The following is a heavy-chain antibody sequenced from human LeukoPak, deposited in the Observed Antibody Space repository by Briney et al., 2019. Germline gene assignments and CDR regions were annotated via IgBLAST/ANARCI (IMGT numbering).Heavy chain of an antibody. CDR2: IYSDGST. V-gene: IGHV3-53*01. CDR1: EFTVSSNY. CDR3: ARSRGYGVTGGMDV. D-gene: IGHD6-25*01. Sequence: GGSLRLSCAASEFTVSSNYMSWVRQASGKGLEWVSVIYSDGSTYYADSVKGRYSISGDNSKNMLYLQMNSLRADDTAVYYCARSRGYGVTGGMDVWGQGTTVTVSS. J-gene: IGHJ6*02.